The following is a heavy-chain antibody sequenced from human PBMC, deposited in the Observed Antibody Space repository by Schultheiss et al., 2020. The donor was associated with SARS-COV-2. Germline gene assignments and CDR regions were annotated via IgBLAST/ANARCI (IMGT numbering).Heavy chain of an antibody. J-gene: IGHJ6*03. CDR3: ARGSGYDEDYYYYYMDV. CDR1: GFTFSSYG. CDR2: ISYDGSNK. Sequence: GGSLRLSCAASGFTFSSYGMHWVRQAPGKGLEWVAVISYDGSNKYYADSVKGRFTISRDNSKNTLYLQMNSLRAEDTAVYYCARGSGYDEDYYYYYMDVWGKGTTVTVSS. D-gene: IGHD5-12*01. V-gene: IGHV3-30*03.